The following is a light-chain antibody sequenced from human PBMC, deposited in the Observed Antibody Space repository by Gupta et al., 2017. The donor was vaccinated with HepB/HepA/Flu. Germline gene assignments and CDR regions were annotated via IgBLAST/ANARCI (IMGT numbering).Light chain of an antibody. J-gene: IGLJ1*01. CDR1: SSTIGSNY. Sequence: TQPPSASGTPGQRVTISCSGSSSTIGSNYVSWYQQFPGTAPKLLIYRNNQRLSGVPDRFSGSKSGTSASLAISGLRADDEADYYCATWDDSRSGYVFGNGTNVTVL. V-gene: IGLV1-47*01. CDR3: ATWDDSRSGYV. CDR2: RNN.